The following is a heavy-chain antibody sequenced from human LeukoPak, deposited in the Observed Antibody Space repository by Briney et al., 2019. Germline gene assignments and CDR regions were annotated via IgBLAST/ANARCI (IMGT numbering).Heavy chain of an antibody. D-gene: IGHD1-26*01. CDR2: ISGGGSST. CDR3: AKGGKWDVTPFDY. J-gene: IGHJ4*02. CDR1: GFTFTGYS. Sequence: GGSLRLSCAASGFTFTGYSMNWVRQAPGKGLEWVSTISGGGSSTYYADSVKGRFTISRDNSKNTLYLQVNSLRAEDTAVYYCAKGGKWDVTPFDYWGQGTLVTVSS. V-gene: IGHV3-23*01.